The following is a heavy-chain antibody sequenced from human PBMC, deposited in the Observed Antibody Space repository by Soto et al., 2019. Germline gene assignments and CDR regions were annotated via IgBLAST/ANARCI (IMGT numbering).Heavy chain of an antibody. V-gene: IGHV3-23*01. CDR2: ISGSGGST. J-gene: IGHJ4*02. CDR1: GFTFSSYA. CDR3: AKVIWGSDRSVKEYYFDY. D-gene: IGHD3-16*02. Sequence: EVQLLESGGGLVQPGGSLRLSCAASGFTFSSYAMSWVRQAPGKGLEWVSAISGSGGSTYYADSVKGRFTISRDKSKNTLYLQMNSLRAEDTAVYYCAKVIWGSDRSVKEYYFDYWGQGTLVTVSS.